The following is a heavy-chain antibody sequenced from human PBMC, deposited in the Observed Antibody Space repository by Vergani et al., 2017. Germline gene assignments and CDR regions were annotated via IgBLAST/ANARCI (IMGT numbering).Heavy chain of an antibody. CDR3: ARSGYSSSWYHYYYGMDV. Sequence: EVQLVESGGGLVQPGGSLRLSCAASGFTFSDHYMDWVRQATGKGLEWVGRTRNKANSYTTEYAASVKGRFTISRDDSKNSLYLQMNSLKTEDTAVYYCARSGYSSSWYHYYYGMDVWGQGTTVTVSS. CDR2: TRNKANSYTT. J-gene: IGHJ6*02. D-gene: IGHD6-13*01. CDR1: GFTFSDHY. V-gene: IGHV3-72*01.